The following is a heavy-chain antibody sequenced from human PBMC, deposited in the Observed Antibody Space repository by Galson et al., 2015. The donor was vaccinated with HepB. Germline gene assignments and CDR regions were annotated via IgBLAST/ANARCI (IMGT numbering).Heavy chain of an antibody. CDR1: GLSLTTNGVG. CDR3: AHRRANSAYNY. D-gene: IGHD1-14*01. V-gene: IGHV2-5*02. CDR2: IYWDDDR. Sequence: PALVKPTQTLTLTCTFSGLSLTTNGVGVGWIRQPPGKALEWLALIYWDDDRRYSPSLKNRLTITKDTSKNQVALTMTNMDPVDTATYYCAHRRANSAYNYWGHGTLVTVSS. J-gene: IGHJ4*01.